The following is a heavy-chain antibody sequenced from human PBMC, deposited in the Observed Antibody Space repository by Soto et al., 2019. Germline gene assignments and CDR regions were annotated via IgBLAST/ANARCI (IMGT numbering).Heavy chain of an antibody. Sequence: SEPLSVTWTVSDGSISSYYWSWIRRNPCKLLELIGYIYYGVSTNYNPSLKSRVTISVYTSKNQFSLKLSSGTAADTAVYYCARGAYFYDSSGYYFWFDPWGQGTLVTVSS. J-gene: IGHJ5*02. D-gene: IGHD3-22*01. V-gene: IGHV4-59*01. CDR2: IYYGVST. CDR1: DGSISSYY. CDR3: ARGAYFYDSSGYYFWFDP.